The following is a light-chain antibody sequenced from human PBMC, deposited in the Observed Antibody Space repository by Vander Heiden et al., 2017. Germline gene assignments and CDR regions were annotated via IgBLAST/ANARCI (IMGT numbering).Light chain of an antibody. CDR3: QTWGTAIRV. V-gene: IGLV4-69*01. CDR1: CGPISYV. CDR2: LNSDGSH. J-gene: IGLJ3*02. Sequence: QLVLTQPHSSSPSLGASAKLTCTLSCGPISYVISRHQQQPEKGPRYLMKLNSDGSHSRGDGIPDRFSGSSSGAERYLTISSLQSEDEADYYCQTWGTAIRVFGGGTKLTVL.